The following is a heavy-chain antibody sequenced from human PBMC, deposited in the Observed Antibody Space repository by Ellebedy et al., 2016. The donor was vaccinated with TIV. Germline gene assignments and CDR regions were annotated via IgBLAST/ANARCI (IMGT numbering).Heavy chain of an antibody. D-gene: IGHD1-26*01. CDR1: GASISSYY. CDR3: ASRASGRSDLGRGLYFEN. CDR2: MSYSGST. V-gene: IGHV4-59*08. Sequence: SETLSLTCNVSGASISSYYWSWIRQPPGKGLEWIGYMSYSGSTNYNPSLKSRVTISVDTSKSQFSLKLTSVTAADTAVYYFASRASGRSDLGRGLYFENWGQGTLVTVSS. J-gene: IGHJ4*02.